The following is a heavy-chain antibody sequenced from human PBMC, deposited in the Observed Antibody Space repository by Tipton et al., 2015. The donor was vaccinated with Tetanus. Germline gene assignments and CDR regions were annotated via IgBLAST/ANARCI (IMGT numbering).Heavy chain of an antibody. J-gene: IGHJ4*02. Sequence: LRLSCTVSGGSISSGGYYWTWIRQRSGKGLEWTGDIYSFGGTYYPPSLNGRVPISMDTSKHPFSLDLYSVTAADTAVYYCARDQARGSRGWNYFDFWGQGALVTVSS. CDR1: GGSISSGGYY. D-gene: IGHD1-26*01. CDR3: ARDQARGSRGWNYFDF. V-gene: IGHV4-31*03. CDR2: IYSFGGT.